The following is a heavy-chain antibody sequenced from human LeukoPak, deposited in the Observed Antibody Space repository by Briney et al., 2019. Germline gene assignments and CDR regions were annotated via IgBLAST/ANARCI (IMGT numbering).Heavy chain of an antibody. D-gene: IGHD3-16*02. CDR2: INPNTGNP. V-gene: IGHV7-4-1*02. CDR3: ARAYQPLGGLSFPDQ. CDR1: GYTFTSYA. Sequence: ASVKVSCKASGYTFTSYAMNWVRQAPGQGLEWMGWINPNTGNPTYAQGFTGRFVFSLDTSVSTAYLQISSLKAEDAAVYYCARAYQPLGGLSFPDQWGQGTLVTVSS. J-gene: IGHJ5*02.